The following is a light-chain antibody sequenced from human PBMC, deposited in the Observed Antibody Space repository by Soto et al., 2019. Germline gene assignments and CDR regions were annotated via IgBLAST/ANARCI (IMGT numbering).Light chain of an antibody. CDR2: WAS. V-gene: IGKV4-1*01. CDR3: QQYDSTPRT. Sequence: DIVMAQSPDSLAVSLGERATINCKSSQSVLYSSNNKNYLAWYQQKPGQPPKLLIYWASTRESGVPDRFSGSGSGTDFTLTIGSLQAEDVAVYYCQQYDSTPRTFGQGTKLEIK. CDR1: QSVLYSSNNKNY. J-gene: IGKJ2*01.